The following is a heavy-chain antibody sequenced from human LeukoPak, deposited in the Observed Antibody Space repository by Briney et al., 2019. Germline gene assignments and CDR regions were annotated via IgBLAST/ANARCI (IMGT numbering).Heavy chain of an antibody. CDR3: ARARSMVRGKYYFDY. V-gene: IGHV3-21*01. CDR2: ISSSSSYI. Sequence: GGSLRLSCAASGFTFSSYSMNWVRQAPGKGLEWVSSISSSSSYIYYADSVKGRFTISRDNAKNSLYLQMNSLRAEDTAVYYCARARSMVRGKYYFDYWGREPWSPSPQ. D-gene: IGHD3-10*01. J-gene: IGHJ4*02. CDR1: GFTFSSYS.